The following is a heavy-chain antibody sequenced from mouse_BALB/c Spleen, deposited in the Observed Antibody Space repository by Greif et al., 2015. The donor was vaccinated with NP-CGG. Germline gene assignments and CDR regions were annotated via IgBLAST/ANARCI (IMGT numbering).Heavy chain of an antibody. Sequence: AQGVESGPGLVAPSQSLSITCTVSGFSLTSYGVHWVRQPPGKGLEWLGVIWAGGSTNYNSALMSRLSISKDNSKSXVFLKMNSLRTDDTAMYYCAGGDYWGQGTTLTVSS. CDR2: IWAGGST. D-gene: IGHD1-1*02. J-gene: IGHJ2*01. CDR1: GFSLTSYG. CDR3: AGGDY. V-gene: IGHV2-9*02.